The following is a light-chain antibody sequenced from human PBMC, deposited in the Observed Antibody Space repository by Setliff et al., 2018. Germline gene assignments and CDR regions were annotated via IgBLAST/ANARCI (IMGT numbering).Light chain of an antibody. CDR2: NVS. CDR3: NAYTSRSTYV. CDR1: SSDVGSYDL. V-gene: IGLV2-14*03. J-gene: IGLJ1*01. Sequence: QSALTQPASVSGSPGQSITISCSGTSSDVGSYDLVSWYQQHPGKAPKLIIYNVSGRPSGVSHRFSGSKSDNTASLTISGLQAEDEADYYCNAYTSRSTYVFGSWTKVTV.